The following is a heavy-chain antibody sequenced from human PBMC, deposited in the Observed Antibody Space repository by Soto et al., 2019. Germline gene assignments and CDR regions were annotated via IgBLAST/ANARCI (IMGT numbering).Heavy chain of an antibody. V-gene: IGHV3-23*01. CDR1: GFPLEKYG. CDR2: ISFSGDYI. J-gene: IGHJ4*02. D-gene: IGHD4-4*01. CDR3: AKDLIDYSNSYFDY. Sequence: PGGSLRLSCAVSGFPLEKYGMNWVRQAPGKGLEWVSSISFSGDYIYYADSLKGRFTISRDNSKNSLYLQMNSLRAEDTAVYYCAKDLIDYSNSYFDYWGQGTLVTVSS.